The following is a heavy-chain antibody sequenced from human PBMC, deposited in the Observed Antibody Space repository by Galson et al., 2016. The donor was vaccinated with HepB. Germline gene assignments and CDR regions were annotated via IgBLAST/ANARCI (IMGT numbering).Heavy chain of an antibody. J-gene: IGHJ1*01. Sequence: SLRLSCAVSGFSFSSVGMHWVRQAPGKGLEWVAVISKGGSIKYYADSLKGRFTISRDNSKNTVYLQVNGLTAEDTAVYFCAKDRQLGHGDYDSGVLEHWGQGTLVTVSS. CDR3: AKDRQLGHGDYDSGVLEH. D-gene: IGHD5-12*01. CDR1: GFSFSSVG. CDR2: ISKGGSIK. V-gene: IGHV3-30*18.